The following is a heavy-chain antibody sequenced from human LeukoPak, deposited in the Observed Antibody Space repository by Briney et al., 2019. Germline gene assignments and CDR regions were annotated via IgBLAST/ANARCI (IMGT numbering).Heavy chain of an antibody. V-gene: IGHV3-33*01. CDR1: GFTFSSYG. CDR2: IRYDGSNK. D-gene: IGHD5-12*01. Sequence: GGSLRLSCAASGFTFSSYGMHWVRQAPGKGLEWVAVIRYDGSNKYYADSVKGRFTISRDNSKNTLYLQMNSLRAEDTSVYYCARDLEGGYAPYYYFDYWGQGTLVTVSS. CDR3: ARDLEGGYAPYYYFDY. J-gene: IGHJ4*02.